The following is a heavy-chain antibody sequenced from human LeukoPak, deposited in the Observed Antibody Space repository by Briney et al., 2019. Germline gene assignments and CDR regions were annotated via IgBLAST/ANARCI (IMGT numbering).Heavy chain of an antibody. Sequence: EPSETLSLTCAVYGGSFSGYYWSWIRQPPGKGLEWIGEINHSGSTNYNPSLKSRVTISVDTSKNQFSLKLSSVTAADTAVYYCARVRGYCTNGVCYFYYYYMDVWGKGTTVTVSS. J-gene: IGHJ6*03. D-gene: IGHD2-8*01. CDR3: ARVRGYCTNGVCYFYYYYMDV. CDR1: GGSFSGYY. V-gene: IGHV4-34*01. CDR2: INHSGST.